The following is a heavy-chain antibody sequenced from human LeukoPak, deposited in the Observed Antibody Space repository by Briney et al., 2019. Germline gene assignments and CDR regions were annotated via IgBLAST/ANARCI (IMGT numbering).Heavy chain of an antibody. CDR2: INPNSGGT. V-gene: IGHV1-2*06. CDR1: GYTFIGYY. J-gene: IGHJ4*02. Sequence: ASVKVSCXASGYTFIGYYIHWVRLAPGQGLEWMGRINPNSGGTDYAQRFQGRVTMTRDTSISTAYLEFSRLRSDDTAVYYCARDWSMTTLDYWGQGTLVTVSS. D-gene: IGHD4-17*01. CDR3: ARDWSMTTLDY.